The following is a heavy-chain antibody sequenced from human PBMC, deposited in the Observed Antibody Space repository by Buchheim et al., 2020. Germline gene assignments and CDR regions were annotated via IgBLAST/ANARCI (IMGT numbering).Heavy chain of an antibody. D-gene: IGHD4-17*01. CDR2: IYTSGST. Sequence: QVQLQESGPGLVKPSQTLSLTCTVSGGSISSGSYYWSWIRQPAGKGLEWIGRIYTSGSTNYNPSLKSLVTISVDTSKNQFSLKLSSVTAADTAVYYCARDRNDYGDYGPGDYWGQGTL. J-gene: IGHJ4*02. CDR3: ARDRNDYGDYGPGDY. V-gene: IGHV4-61*02. CDR1: GGSISSGSYY.